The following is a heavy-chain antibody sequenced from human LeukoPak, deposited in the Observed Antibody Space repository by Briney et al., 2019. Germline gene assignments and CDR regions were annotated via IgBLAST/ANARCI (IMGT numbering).Heavy chain of an antibody. J-gene: IGHJ4*02. D-gene: IGHD6-19*01. CDR3: ARSAYSSGWYVGCFDY. Sequence: ASVKVSCKASRYTFTGYYMHWVRQAPGQGLEWMGWINLNSGGTNYAQKFQGRVTMTRDTSISTAYMELSRLRSDDTAVYYCARSAYSSGWYVGCFDYWGQGTLVTVSS. CDR1: RYTFTGYY. V-gene: IGHV1-2*02. CDR2: INLNSGGT.